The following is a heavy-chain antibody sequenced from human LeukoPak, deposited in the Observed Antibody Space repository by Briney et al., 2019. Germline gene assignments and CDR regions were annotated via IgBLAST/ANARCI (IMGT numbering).Heavy chain of an antibody. CDR3: ARDQSPGLYGMDV. Sequence: ASVKVSCKASGYTFTSYYMHWVRQAPGQGLEWMGIINPSGGSTSCAQKFQGRVTMTRDTSTSTVYMELSSLRSEDTAVYYCARDQSPGLYGMDVWGQGTTVTVSS. J-gene: IGHJ6*02. V-gene: IGHV1-46*01. CDR2: INPSGGST. CDR1: GYTFTSYY.